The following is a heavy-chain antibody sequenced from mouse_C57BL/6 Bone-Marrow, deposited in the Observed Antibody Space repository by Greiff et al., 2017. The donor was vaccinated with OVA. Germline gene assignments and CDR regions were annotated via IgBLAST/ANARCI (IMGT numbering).Heavy chain of an antibody. CDR2: IDPENGDT. Sequence: VHVKQSGAELVRPGASVKLSCTASGFNITDDYMHWVKQRPEQGLEWIGWIDPENGDTEYASKFQGKATITADTSSNTAYLQLSSLTSEDTAVYYCTTGITPGAFDVWGTGTTVTVSS. J-gene: IGHJ1*03. V-gene: IGHV14-4*01. CDR1: GFNITDDY. D-gene: IGHD2-4*01. CDR3: TTGITPGAFDV.